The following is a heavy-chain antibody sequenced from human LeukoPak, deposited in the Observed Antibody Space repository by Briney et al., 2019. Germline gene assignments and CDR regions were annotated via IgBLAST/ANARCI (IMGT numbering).Heavy chain of an antibody. Sequence: GGSLRLSCAASGLSFNNYGMSWVRQAQGKGLEWVSGISGSGGSTYYADSVKGRFTISRDNSKNTLYLQMNSLRAEDSAVYSCAKEAVAARVFDYWGQGTLVTVSS. J-gene: IGHJ4*02. CDR2: ISGSGGST. CDR1: GLSFNNYG. CDR3: AKEAVAARVFDY. D-gene: IGHD6-19*01. V-gene: IGHV3-23*01.